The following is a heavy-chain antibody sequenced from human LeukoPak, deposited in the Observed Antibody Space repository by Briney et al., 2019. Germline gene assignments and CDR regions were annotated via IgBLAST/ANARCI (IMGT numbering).Heavy chain of an antibody. Sequence: GGSLRLSCAASGFTFSSYSMNWVRQAPGKGLEWVSSISSSSSYIYYADSVKGRFTISRDNAKNSLYLQMNSLRAEDTAVYYCARGPPPYGGNYRLGYWGQGTLVTVSS. CDR2: ISSSSSYI. CDR3: ARGPPPYGGNYRLGY. CDR1: GFTFSSYS. D-gene: IGHD4-23*01. V-gene: IGHV3-21*01. J-gene: IGHJ4*02.